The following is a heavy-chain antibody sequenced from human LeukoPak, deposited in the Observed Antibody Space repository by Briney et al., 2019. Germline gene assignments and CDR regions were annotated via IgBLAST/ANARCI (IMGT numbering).Heavy chain of an antibody. V-gene: IGHV3-53*01. Sequence: GGPLRLSCAASGFTVSTHYMTWVRQTPGKGLEWASVIYSGGNTYYADSVKGRFTISRDNSKNTVYLQMNSLRAEDTAVYYCARARGLSSSWYSWFDPWGQGTLVTVSS. J-gene: IGHJ5*02. CDR3: ARARGLSSSWYSWFDP. CDR2: IYSGGNT. CDR1: GFTVSTHY. D-gene: IGHD6-13*01.